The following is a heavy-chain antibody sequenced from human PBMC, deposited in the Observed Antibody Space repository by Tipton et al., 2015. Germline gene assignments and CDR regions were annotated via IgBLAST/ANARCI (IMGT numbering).Heavy chain of an antibody. CDR3: ACQDYDSLTRDYQTVNY. CDR1: GDSISSSSYF. J-gene: IGHJ4*02. V-gene: IGHV4-39*07. Sequence: TLSLTCTVSGDSISSSSYFWGWIRQPPGKGLEWIGSIYYSGSTYYKTSLKSRVTMSRDTSKNQFSLKLTSVTAADTAVYYCACQDYDSLTRDYQTVNYWGQGTLVTVSS. D-gene: IGHD3-9*01. CDR2: IYYSGST.